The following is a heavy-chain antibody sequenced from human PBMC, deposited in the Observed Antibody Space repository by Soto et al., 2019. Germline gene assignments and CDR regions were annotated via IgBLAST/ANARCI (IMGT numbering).Heavy chain of an antibody. V-gene: IGHV3-23*01. Sequence: GGSLRLSCSASGVTFSNYAMSWVRQAPGKGLEWVSAISGNGDHTYYADSVKGRFTFSRDNSKNTLYLQMNSLRAEDTAVYYCANLVVITPFDYWGQGTLVPVSS. J-gene: IGHJ4*02. D-gene: IGHD3-22*01. CDR1: GVTFSNYA. CDR2: ISGNGDHT. CDR3: ANLVVITPFDY.